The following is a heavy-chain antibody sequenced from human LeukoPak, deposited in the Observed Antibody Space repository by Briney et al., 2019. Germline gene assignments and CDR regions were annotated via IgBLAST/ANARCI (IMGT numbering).Heavy chain of an antibody. J-gene: IGHJ4*02. CDR3: AREYYDILTGYWIFDY. V-gene: IGHV4-59*01. CDR1: GGSISSYY. Sequence: SETLSLTCTVSGGSISSYYWSWIRQPPGKGLEWIGYIYYSGSTNYNPSLKSRVTISVDTSKNQFSLKLSSVTAADTAVYYCAREYYDILTGYWIFDYWGQGTLVTVSS. CDR2: IYYSGST. D-gene: IGHD3-9*01.